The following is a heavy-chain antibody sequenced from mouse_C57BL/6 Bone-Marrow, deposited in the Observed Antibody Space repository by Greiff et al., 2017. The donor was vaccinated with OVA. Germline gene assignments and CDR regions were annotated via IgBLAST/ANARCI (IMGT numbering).Heavy chain of an antibody. CDR1: GYAFSSSW. D-gene: IGHD2-4*01. Sequence: VKLQESGPELVKPGASVKISCKASGYAFSSSWMNWVKQRPGRGLEWIGRIYPGDGDTNYNGTFKGKATLTADKSSSTAYMQLSSLTSEDSAVYCCAREDDYDWYFDVWGTGTTVTVSS. CDR3: AREDDYDWYFDV. V-gene: IGHV1-82*01. J-gene: IGHJ1*03. CDR2: IYPGDGDT.